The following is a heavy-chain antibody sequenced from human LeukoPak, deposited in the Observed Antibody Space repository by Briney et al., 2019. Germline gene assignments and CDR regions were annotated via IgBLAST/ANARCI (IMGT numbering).Heavy chain of an antibody. CDR2: IYHSGST. J-gene: IGHJ4*02. CDR3: ARGGGYGYGLDY. Sequence: SETLSLTCAVSGGSISGGGYSWSWIRQPPGKGLEWIGYIYHSGSTYYNPSLKSRVTISVDRSKNQFSLKLSSVTAADTAVYYCARGGGYGYGLDYWGQGTLVTVSS. V-gene: IGHV4-30-2*01. CDR1: GGSISGGGYS. D-gene: IGHD5-18*01.